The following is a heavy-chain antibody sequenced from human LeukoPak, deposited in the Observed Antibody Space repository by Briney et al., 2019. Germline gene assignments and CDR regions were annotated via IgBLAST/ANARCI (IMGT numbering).Heavy chain of an antibody. V-gene: IGHV1-18*01. Sequence: GASVKVSCKASGYTFTSYGISWVRQAPGQGLEWMGWISAYNGNTNYAQKLQGRVTMTTDTSTSTAYMELRSLRSDDTAVYYCARGSRYYSYFYYYYIDVWGKGTTVTVSS. CDR1: GYTFTSYG. J-gene: IGHJ6*03. CDR3: ARGSRYYSYFYYYYIDV. D-gene: IGHD3-10*01. CDR2: ISAYNGNT.